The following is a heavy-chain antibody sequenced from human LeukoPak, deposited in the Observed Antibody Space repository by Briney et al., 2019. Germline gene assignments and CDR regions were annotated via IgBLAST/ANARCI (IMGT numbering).Heavy chain of an antibody. J-gene: IGHJ5*02. V-gene: IGHV4-34*01. CDR2: INHSGST. Sequence: PSGTLSLTCAVYGGSSSGYYWSWIRQPPGKGLEWIGEINHSGSTNYNPSLTSRVTISVDTSKNQFSLKLSSWTAANTAVYYCATRIGSVSGNWFDPWGQGTLVTVSS. D-gene: IGHD1-26*01. CDR1: GGSSSGYY. CDR3: ATRIGSVSGNWFDP.